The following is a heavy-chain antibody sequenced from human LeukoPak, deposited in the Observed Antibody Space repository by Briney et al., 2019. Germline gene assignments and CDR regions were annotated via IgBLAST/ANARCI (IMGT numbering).Heavy chain of an antibody. CDR3: ARGGVAAAVLDY. J-gene: IGHJ4*02. Sequence: PSETLSLTCTVSGGSISSYYWSWIRQPPGKGLEWIGYIYTSGSTNYNPSLKSRVTISVDTSKNQFSLKLSSVTAADTAVYYCARGGVAAAVLDYWGQGTLVTVSS. D-gene: IGHD6-13*01. CDR2: IYTSGST. CDR1: GGSISSYY. V-gene: IGHV4-4*09.